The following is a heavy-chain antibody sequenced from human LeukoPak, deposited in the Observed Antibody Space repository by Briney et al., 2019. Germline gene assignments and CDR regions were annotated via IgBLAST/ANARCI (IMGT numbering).Heavy chain of an antibody. V-gene: IGHV3-48*04. CDR2: ISSSSSTI. D-gene: IGHD3-9*01. CDR3: ASPIDPHYYYYYMDV. CDR1: GFTFSSYS. Sequence: PGGSLRLSCAASGFTFSSYSMNWVRQAPGKGLEWGSYISSSSSTIYYADSVKGRFTISRDNAKNSLYLQMNSLRAEDTAVYYCASPIDPHYYYYYMDVWGKGTTVTVSS. J-gene: IGHJ6*03.